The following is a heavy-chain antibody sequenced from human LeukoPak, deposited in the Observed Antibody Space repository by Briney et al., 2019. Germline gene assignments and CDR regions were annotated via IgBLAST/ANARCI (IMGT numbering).Heavy chain of an antibody. J-gene: IGHJ5*02. CDR2: TYYRSKWYN. V-gene: IGHV6-1*01. Sequence: SQTLSLTCALSGDSVSSNSAAWNWIRQSPSRGLEWLGRTYYRSKWYNDYAVSVKSRITINPDTSKNQFSLQLNSVTPEDTAVYYCAREILYQLLRERPYNWFDPWGQGTLVTVSS. CDR3: AREILYQLLRERPYNWFDP. D-gene: IGHD2-2*01. CDR1: GDSVSSNSAA.